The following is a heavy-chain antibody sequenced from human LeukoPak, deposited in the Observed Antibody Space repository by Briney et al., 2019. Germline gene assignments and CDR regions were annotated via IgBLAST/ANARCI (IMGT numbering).Heavy chain of an antibody. Sequence: GGSLRLSCTAPGFTFSTYAMHWVRQAPGKGLEWVAVIWNDGGDKYYADSVKGRFTISRDNSKNTLYLQMNSLRAEDTAVYYCARDLSRNWFDPWGQGTLVTVSS. CDR1: GFTFSTYA. CDR2: IWNDGGDK. J-gene: IGHJ5*02. CDR3: ARDLSRNWFDP. V-gene: IGHV3-33*01.